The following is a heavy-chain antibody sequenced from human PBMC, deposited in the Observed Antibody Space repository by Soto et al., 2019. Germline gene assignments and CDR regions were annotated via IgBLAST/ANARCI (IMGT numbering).Heavy chain of an antibody. Sequence: GSLRLSCAASGFTFTDYALSWVRQAPGKGLELVATISGIGGSTYLADSVKGRLSISRDNSKNTVSLLMNSLRAEDTAVYFCARGSSGYISSWYYFDYWGRGTLVTVSS. CDR1: GFTFTDYA. D-gene: IGHD6-13*01. V-gene: IGHV3-23*01. CDR2: ISGIGGST. CDR3: ARGSSGYISSWYYFDY. J-gene: IGHJ4*02.